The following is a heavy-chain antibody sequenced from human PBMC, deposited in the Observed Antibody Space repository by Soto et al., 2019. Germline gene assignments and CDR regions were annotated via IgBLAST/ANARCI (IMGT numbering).Heavy chain of an antibody. CDR2: MNPNSGNT. V-gene: IGHV1-8*01. J-gene: IGHJ6*02. Sequence: QVQLVQSGAEVKKPGASVKVSCKASGYTFTSHDINWVRQATGQGLEWMGWMNPNSGNTGYAQKFQGRVTMTRNTSISTAYMELSSLRSEDTAVYYCARWPDGYYYYGMDVWGQGTTVTVSS. CDR1: GYTFTSHD. CDR3: ARWPDGYYYYGMDV.